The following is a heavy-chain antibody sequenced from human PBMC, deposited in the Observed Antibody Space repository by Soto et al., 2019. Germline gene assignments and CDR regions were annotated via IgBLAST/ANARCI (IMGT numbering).Heavy chain of an antibody. D-gene: IGHD2-15*01. V-gene: IGHV3-11*01. CDR1: GFTFSDYY. CDR3: ARDHGYCSGGSCDGIGPLGAFDI. CDR2: ISSSGSTI. Sequence: GGSLRLSCAASGFTFSDYYMSWIRQAPGKGLEWVSYISSSGSTIYYADSVKGRFTISRDNAKNSLYLQMNSLRAEDTAVYYCARDHGYCSGGSCDGIGPLGAFDIWGQGTMVTVSS. J-gene: IGHJ3*02.